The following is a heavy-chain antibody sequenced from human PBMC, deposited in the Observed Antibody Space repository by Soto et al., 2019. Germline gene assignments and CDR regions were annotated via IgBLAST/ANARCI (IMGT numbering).Heavy chain of an antibody. CDR2: INPNSGGT. V-gene: IGHV1-2*02. Sequence: ASVKVSCKASGYTFTGYYMHWVRQAPGQGLEWMGWINPNSGGTNYAQKFQGRVTMTRDTSISTAYMELSRLRSDDTAVYYCARDRPRVEILVVPASSRDYNWFDPWRQGTLVTVSS. J-gene: IGHJ5*02. CDR1: GYTFTGYY. CDR3: ARDRPRVEILVVPASSRDYNWFDP. D-gene: IGHD2-2*01.